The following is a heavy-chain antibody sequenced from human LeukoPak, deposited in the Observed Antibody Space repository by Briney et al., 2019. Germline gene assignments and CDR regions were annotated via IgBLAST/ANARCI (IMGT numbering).Heavy chain of an antibody. J-gene: IGHJ4*02. CDR3: ARDLSGSLYFDY. Sequence: PSETLSLTCTVSGGTISSGDYYWSWIRQPPGKGLEWIGCIYYSGSTYYNPSLKSRVTISVDTSNNQFSLNLNSVTAADTAVYFCARDLSGSLYFDYWGQGVLVTVSS. V-gene: IGHV4-30-4*01. D-gene: IGHD3-10*01. CDR1: GGTISSGDYY. CDR2: IYYSGST.